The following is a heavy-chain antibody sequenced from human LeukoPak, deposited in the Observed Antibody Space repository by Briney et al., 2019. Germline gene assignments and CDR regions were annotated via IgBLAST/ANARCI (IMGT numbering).Heavy chain of an antibody. Sequence: SETLSLTCAVSGVSVSSGNWWSCVRQPPGKGLEWIGEVYQSGSANYNPSLESRATMSIDKSKNQFSLNLNSVTAADTAIYYSARVMNDALDIWGQGTLVTVSS. CDR1: GVSVSSGNW. CDR3: ARVMNDALDI. J-gene: IGHJ3*02. V-gene: IGHV4-4*02. CDR2: VYQSGSA.